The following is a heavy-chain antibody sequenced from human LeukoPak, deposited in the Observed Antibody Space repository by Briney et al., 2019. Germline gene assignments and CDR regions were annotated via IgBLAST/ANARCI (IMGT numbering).Heavy chain of an antibody. D-gene: IGHD2-2*01. J-gene: IGHJ6*02. CDR3: ARGRSRYCSSTSCLRGMDV. Sequence: SETLSLTCAVYGGSFCDYYWSWIRQPPGKGVEWIGEINYSGSTNYNPSLKSRVTISVATSNNQFSRKLSSVTAADTAVYYGARGRSRYCSSTSCLRGMDVWGQGTTVTVSS. V-gene: IGHV4-34*01. CDR2: INYSGST. CDR1: GGSFCDYY.